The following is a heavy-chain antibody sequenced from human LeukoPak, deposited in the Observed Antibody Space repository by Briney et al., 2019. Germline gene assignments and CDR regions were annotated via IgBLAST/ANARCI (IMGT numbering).Heavy chain of an antibody. V-gene: IGHV1-8*01. J-gene: IGHJ4*02. CDR2: VSPDSGDT. D-gene: IGHD2-15*01. Sequence: ASVKVSCKASGYTFTNNDINWVRQATGQGIEWMGWVSPDSGDTGYAPNFRGRVTMNTDTSINTAYMELTSLTSEDTAIYYCTRGRAVGDWGQGTLVTVSS. CDR3: TRGRAVGD. CDR1: GYTFTNND.